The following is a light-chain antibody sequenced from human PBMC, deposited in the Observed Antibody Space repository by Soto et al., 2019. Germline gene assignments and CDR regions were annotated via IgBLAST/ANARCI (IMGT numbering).Light chain of an antibody. V-gene: IGKV3-20*01. Sequence: EIVLTQSPGTLSLSPGERATLSCRASQSVGNNNLAWYQQKPGKAPRFLIYDASSRATGIPDRFSGSGSGTDFTLTISRLEPEDFAVYYCQQYGSTPLTFGGGTKVEIK. CDR1: QSVGNNN. J-gene: IGKJ4*01. CDR3: QQYGSTPLT. CDR2: DAS.